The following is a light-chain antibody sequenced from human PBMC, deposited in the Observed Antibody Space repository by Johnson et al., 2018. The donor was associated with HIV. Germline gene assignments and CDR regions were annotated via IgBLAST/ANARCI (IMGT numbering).Light chain of an antibody. Sequence: QSVLSQPPSVSAAPGQKVTISCSGTSSNVGNNYVSWYQQFPGTAPKLLIYEKNKRPSGITDRFSGSKSGTSATLGITGLQTGDEADYYCGTWDSSLSAAVFGTGTKVTVL. CDR3: GTWDSSLSAAV. CDR2: EKN. J-gene: IGLJ1*01. V-gene: IGLV1-51*02. CDR1: SSNVGNNY.